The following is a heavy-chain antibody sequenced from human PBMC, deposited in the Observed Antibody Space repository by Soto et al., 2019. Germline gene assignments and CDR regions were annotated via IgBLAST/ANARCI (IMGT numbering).Heavy chain of an antibody. Sequence: QVQLVESGGGVVQPGRSLRLSCAASGFTFSNYGMHWVRQAPGKGMEWVAGILNDGSNSYHADSVKNRFTSSRDNSTNTLYLQMNSLRAEDTAVYYCARDDEYSGNGMDVWGQGTTVTVS. V-gene: IGHV3-33*01. D-gene: IGHD3-10*01. CDR1: GFTFSNYG. CDR3: ARDDEYSGNGMDV. CDR2: ILNDGSNS. J-gene: IGHJ6*02.